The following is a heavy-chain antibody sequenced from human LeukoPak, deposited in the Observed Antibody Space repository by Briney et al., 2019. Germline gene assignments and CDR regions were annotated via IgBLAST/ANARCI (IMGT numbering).Heavy chain of an antibody. CDR3: ARRPTGDPKFDY. CDR1: GVSISNYF. D-gene: IGHD7-27*01. CDR2: IYSSGST. J-gene: IGHJ4*02. V-gene: IGHV4-59*08. Sequence: SETLSLTCTVSGVSISNYFWTWIRQPPGKGLEWIGYIYSSGSTYYNPSLKSRVTISVDTSKNRFSLKLSTVTAADTAVYYCARRPTGDPKFDYWGQGTLVTVSS.